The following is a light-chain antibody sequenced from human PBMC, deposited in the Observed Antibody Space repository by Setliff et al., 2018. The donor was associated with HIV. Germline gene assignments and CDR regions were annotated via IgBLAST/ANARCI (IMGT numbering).Light chain of an antibody. J-gene: IGLJ1*01. CDR3: TSYTINTLDV. V-gene: IGLV2-14*03. CDR1: SDDIGRYYY. Sequence: QSALTQPASVSGSPGQAITISCTGTSDDIGRYYYVSWYQQLPGKAPKLIMYDVSHRPSGVSTRFSGSKSGDTASLTISGLQAEDEAHYYCTSYTINTLDVFGSGTKVTVL. CDR2: DVS.